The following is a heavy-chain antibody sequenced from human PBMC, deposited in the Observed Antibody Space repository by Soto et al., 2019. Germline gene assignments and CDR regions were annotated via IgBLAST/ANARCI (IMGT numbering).Heavy chain of an antibody. CDR3: ARIISGYCSGGSCYWLDY. Sequence: QVTLKESGPVLVKPTETLTLTCTVAGFSLSNARMGVSWIRQPPGKALEWLAHIFSNDEKSYNTSLKSRLTVSKDTSKSQVVLAMTNMDPVDTATYYCARIISGYCSGGSCYWLDYWGQGTLVTVSS. D-gene: IGHD2-15*01. J-gene: IGHJ4*02. CDR2: IFSNDEK. CDR1: GFSLSNARMG. V-gene: IGHV2-26*01.